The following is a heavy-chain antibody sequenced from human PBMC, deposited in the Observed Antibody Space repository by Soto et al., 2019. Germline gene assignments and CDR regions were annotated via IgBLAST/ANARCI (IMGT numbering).Heavy chain of an antibody. J-gene: IGHJ1*01. V-gene: IGHV3-30*18. CDR3: AKGVTTVTTYFQH. CDR2: ISYDGSNK. Sequence: GGSLRLSCAASGFTFSSYGMHWVRQAPGKGLEWVAVISYDGSNKYYADSVKGRFTISRDNSKNTLYLQMNSLRAEDTAVYYCAKGVTTVTTYFQHWGQGTLVTVSS. CDR1: GFTFSSYG. D-gene: IGHD4-17*01.